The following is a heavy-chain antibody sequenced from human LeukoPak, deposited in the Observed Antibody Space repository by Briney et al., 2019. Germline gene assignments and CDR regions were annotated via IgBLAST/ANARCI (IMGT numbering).Heavy chain of an antibody. CDR2: ISSSGSTI. D-gene: IGHD3-10*01. V-gene: IGHV3-48*03. CDR3: ARDPNHSKVRPTGDY. CDR1: GFTFSSYE. Sequence: PGGSLRLSCAASGFTFSSYEMNWVRQAPGKGLEWVSYISSSGSTIYYADSVKGRFTISRDNAKNSLYLQMNSLRAEDTAVYYCARDPNHSKVRPTGDYWGQGTLVTVSS. J-gene: IGHJ4*02.